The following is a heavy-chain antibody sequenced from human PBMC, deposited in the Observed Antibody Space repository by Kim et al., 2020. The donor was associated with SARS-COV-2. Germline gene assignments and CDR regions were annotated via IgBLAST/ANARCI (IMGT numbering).Heavy chain of an antibody. CDR3: ARVPQAVAGNFDY. D-gene: IGHD6-19*01. V-gene: IGHV4-30-2*04. J-gene: IGHJ4*02. Sequence: YNPSLKSRVTISEDTSKTKFSRKLSSVTAADTAVYYCARVPQAVAGNFDYWGQGTLVTVSS.